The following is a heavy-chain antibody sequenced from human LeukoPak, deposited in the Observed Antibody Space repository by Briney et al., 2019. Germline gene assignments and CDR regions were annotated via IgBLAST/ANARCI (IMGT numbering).Heavy chain of an antibody. J-gene: IGHJ4*02. CDR2: ISDSGGSA. CDR1: GFTFNTYA. CDR3: AKGLYFDWWSYFDY. D-gene: IGHD3-9*01. Sequence: GGSLRLSCAASGFTFNTYAMSWVRQAPGKGLEWVSAISDSGGSAYYADSVKGRFTISRDNSKNTLYLQMNSLRAEDTAVYYCAKGLYFDWWSYFDYWGQGTLVTVSS. V-gene: IGHV3-23*01.